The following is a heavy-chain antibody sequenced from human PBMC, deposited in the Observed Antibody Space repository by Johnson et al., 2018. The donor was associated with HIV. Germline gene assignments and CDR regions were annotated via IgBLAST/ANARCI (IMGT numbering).Heavy chain of an antibody. D-gene: IGHD5-18*01. Sequence: VQLVESGGGVVRPGGSLRLSCAASGFTFDDYGMSWVRQAPGKGLEWVSGINWNGGRKGYTDSVNGRFTISRDNAKNSLYLQMNSLRAEDTAVYYCAKPEGAQFLGSYGAFDIWGQGTMVTVSS. J-gene: IGHJ3*02. V-gene: IGHV3-20*04. CDR1: GFTFDDYG. CDR2: INWNGGRK. CDR3: AKPEGAQFLGSYGAFDI.